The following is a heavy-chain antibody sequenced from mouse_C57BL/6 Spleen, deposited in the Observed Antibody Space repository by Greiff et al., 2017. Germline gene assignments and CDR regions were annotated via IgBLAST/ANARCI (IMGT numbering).Heavy chain of an antibody. CDR3: TDGNLFDY. V-gene: IGHV6-3*01. CDR1: GFTFSNYW. CDR2: IRLKSDNYAT. J-gene: IGHJ2*01. D-gene: IGHD2-1*01. Sequence: EVKLQESGGGLVQPGGSMKLSCVASGFTFSNYWMNWVRQSPEKGLEWVAQIRLKSDNYATHYAESVKGRFTISRDDSKSSVYLQMNNLRAEDTGIYYCTDGNLFDYGGQGTTLTVSS.